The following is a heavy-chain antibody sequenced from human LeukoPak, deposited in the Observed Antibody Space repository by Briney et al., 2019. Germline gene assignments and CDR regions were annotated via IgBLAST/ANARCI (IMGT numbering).Heavy chain of an antibody. V-gene: IGHV3-23*01. Sequence: GGSRRLSCAASAFSFRRYVMNWVRHAPGGGRGWVAVISAPGTSTVSADSVKGRFTISRDNSKNTPFLQLDSLRVEDAAIYYCAKEEMPHAFDLWGQGTMVTVSS. CDR1: AFSFRRYV. CDR2: ISAPGTST. D-gene: IGHD5-24*01. CDR3: AKEEMPHAFDL. J-gene: IGHJ3*01.